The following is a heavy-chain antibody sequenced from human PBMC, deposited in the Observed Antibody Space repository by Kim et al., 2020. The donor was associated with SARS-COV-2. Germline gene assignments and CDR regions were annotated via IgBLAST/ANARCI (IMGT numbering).Heavy chain of an antibody. CDR3: ARDPRDCSSTRCLV. J-gene: IGHJ4*02. Sequence: GGSLRLSCAASGFTVSSNFMNWVRQAPGKGLEWVSILSTDGTTNYADSVKGRFSISRDNSKNTLFLQMNSLRVEDTAVYYCARDPRDCSSTRCLVWGQGTLVTVSS. D-gene: IGHD2-2*01. CDR2: LSTDGTT. V-gene: IGHV3-53*05. CDR1: GFTVSSNF.